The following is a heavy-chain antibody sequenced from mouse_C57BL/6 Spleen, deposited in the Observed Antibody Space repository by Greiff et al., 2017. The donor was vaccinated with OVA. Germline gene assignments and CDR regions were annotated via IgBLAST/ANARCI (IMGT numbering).Heavy chain of an antibody. Sequence: EVQVVESGPGMVKPSQSLSLTCTVTGYSITSGYDWHWIRHFPGNKLEWMGYISYSGSTNYNPSLKSRISITHDTSKNHFFLKLNSVTTEDTATYYCAREGYYAMDYWGQGTSVTVSS. CDR1: GYSITSGYD. CDR2: ISYSGST. V-gene: IGHV3-1*01. CDR3: AREGYYAMDY. J-gene: IGHJ4*01.